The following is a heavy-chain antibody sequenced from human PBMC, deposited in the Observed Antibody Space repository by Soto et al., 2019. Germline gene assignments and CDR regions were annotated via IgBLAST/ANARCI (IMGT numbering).Heavy chain of an antibody. CDR3: VRDVGGSGWFAP. V-gene: IGHV4-4*07. CDR2: IYSSGTT. CDR1: VIYIDNYY. Sequence: PAETLCLTCTFYVIYIDNYYCSWIRQSAGKGLEWIGRIYSSGTTNYNPSLKSRVTMSVDMSKSQFSLNVRSVTAADTAVYYCVRDVGGSGWFAPWGQGTMVTGSS. J-gene: IGHJ5*02.